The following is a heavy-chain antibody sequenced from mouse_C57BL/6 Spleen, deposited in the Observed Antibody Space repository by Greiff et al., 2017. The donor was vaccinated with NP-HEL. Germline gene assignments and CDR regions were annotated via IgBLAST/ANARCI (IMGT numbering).Heavy chain of an antibody. Sequence: QVQLQQPGAELVKPGASVKLSCKASGYTFTSYWMQWVKQRPGQGLEWIGEIDPSDSYTNYNQKFKGKATLTVDPSSSTAYRRLSSLTSEDAAVYYCGRSSGYSWYFDVWGTGTTVTVSS. CDR1: GYTFTSYW. J-gene: IGHJ1*03. D-gene: IGHD3-2*02. CDR2: IDPSDSYT. V-gene: IGHV1-50*01. CDR3: GRSSGYSWYFDV.